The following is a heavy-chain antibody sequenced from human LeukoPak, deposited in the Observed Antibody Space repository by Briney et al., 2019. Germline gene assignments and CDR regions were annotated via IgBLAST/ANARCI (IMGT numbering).Heavy chain of an antibody. CDR2: INNVGSHI. Sequence: PGGSLRLSCSASGFTFSGYWMSWVRQAPGKGLEWVSSINNVGSHIYYAGSVKGRFTISRDNTKNSLYLQMNSLRAEDTAVYYCSRDPTYYLRYGYFDYWGQGALVTVSS. D-gene: IGHD1-26*01. CDR3: SRDPTYYLRYGYFDY. J-gene: IGHJ4*02. CDR1: GFTFSGYW. V-gene: IGHV3-21*01.